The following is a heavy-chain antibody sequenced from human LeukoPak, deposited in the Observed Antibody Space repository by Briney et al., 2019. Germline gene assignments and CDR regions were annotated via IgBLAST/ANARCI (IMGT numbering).Heavy chain of an antibody. J-gene: IGHJ4*02. CDR3: ARDNYRDGYIPYYFDY. CDR1: GFTFSSYA. V-gene: IGHV3-7*01. CDR2: IKQDGSEK. Sequence: PGGSLRLSCAASGFTFSSYAMSWVRQAPGKGLEWVANIKQDGSEKYYVDSVKGRFTISRDNAKNSLYLQMNSLRAEDTAVYYCARDNYRDGYIPYYFDYWGQGTLVTVSS. D-gene: IGHD5-24*01.